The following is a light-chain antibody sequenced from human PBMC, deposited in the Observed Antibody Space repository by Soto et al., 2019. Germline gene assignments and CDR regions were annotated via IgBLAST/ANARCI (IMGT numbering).Light chain of an antibody. J-gene: IGKJ2*01. V-gene: IGKV3-15*01. CDR2: GAS. CDR1: QSVSSN. CDR3: QHYNNWPFT. Sequence: EIVMTQSPATLSVSPGERATLSCRASQSVSSNLAWYQQKPGQAPTLLIYGASARATGIPARFSGSGSGTEFTLTISSLQSEDFALYYCQHYNNWPFTFGLGTKLEIK.